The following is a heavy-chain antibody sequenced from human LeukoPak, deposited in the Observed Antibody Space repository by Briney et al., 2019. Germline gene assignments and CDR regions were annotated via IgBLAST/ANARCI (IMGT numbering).Heavy chain of an antibody. Sequence: GGSLRLSCSVSGFTLSAYSMNWVRQAPGKGLEWVSYISSSTGSTVYYADSVKGRFTISRDNAKNSLYLQMNSLRAEDTAVYYCARAHYGGTTDYWGQGTLVTVSS. CDR1: GFTLSAYS. D-gene: IGHD1-7*01. V-gene: IGHV3-48*04. J-gene: IGHJ4*02. CDR3: ARAHYGGTTDY. CDR2: ISSSTGSTV.